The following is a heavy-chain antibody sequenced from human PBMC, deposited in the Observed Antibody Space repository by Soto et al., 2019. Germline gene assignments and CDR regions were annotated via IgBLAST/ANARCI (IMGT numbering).Heavy chain of an antibody. V-gene: IGHV3-33*01. J-gene: IGHJ4*02. Sequence: GGSLRLSCAASGFTFSSYGMHWVRQAPGKGLEWVAVIWYDGSNKYYAESVKGRFTTSRDNSKNTLYLQMNSLRAEDTAVYYCARDSHVGSGWQLTADYWGQGTLVTVSS. D-gene: IGHD6-19*01. CDR3: ARDSHVGSGWQLTADY. CDR1: GFTFSSYG. CDR2: IWYDGSNK.